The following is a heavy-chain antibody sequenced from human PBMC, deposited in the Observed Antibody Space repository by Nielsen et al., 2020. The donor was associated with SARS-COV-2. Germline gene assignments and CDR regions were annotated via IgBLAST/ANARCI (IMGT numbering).Heavy chain of an antibody. CDR2: INWNGGST. CDR3: AKLGLQAAEVDY. J-gene: IGHJ4*02. CDR1: GFTFDDYG. V-gene: IGHV3-20*04. Sequence: GESLKISCAASGFTFDDYGMSWVRQAPGKGLEWVSGINWNGGSTGYADSVKGRFTISRDNAKNSLYLQMNSLRAEDTALYYCAKLGLQAAEVDYWGQGTLVTVSS. D-gene: IGHD6-25*01.